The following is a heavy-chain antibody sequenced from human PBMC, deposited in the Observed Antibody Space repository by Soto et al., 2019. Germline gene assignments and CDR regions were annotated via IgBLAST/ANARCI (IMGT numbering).Heavy chain of an antibody. J-gene: IGHJ5*02. V-gene: IGHV3-23*01. CDR2: ISVDGRRT. D-gene: IGHD3-9*01. CDR3: TKNATTLTGNNCFDR. Sequence: GGSLRLSCAASGFTFSSYAMTWVRQAPGKGLEWVSGISVDGRRTYYADSVKGRFTISRDNSENTLYLQMNSLRADDTAVYYCTKNATTLTGNNCFDRWGPGTLVTVSS. CDR1: GFTFSSYA.